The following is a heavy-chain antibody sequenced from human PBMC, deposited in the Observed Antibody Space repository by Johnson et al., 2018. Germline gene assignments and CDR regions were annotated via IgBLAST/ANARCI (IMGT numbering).Heavy chain of an antibody. V-gene: IGHV1-69*12. CDR2: IIPIFGTA. CDR1: GGTFSSYA. CDR3: ARRAAIDYYYYGMDV. D-gene: IGHD2-2*01. J-gene: IGHJ6*01. Sequence: QVQLVQSGAEVKKPGSSVKVSCKASGGTFSSYAISWVRQAPGQGLEWMGGIIPIFGTANYAQKFQGRVTLTADESPSTAYMELSSLGAEDTAVYYCARRAAIDYYYYGMDVWGQGTTVTVSS.